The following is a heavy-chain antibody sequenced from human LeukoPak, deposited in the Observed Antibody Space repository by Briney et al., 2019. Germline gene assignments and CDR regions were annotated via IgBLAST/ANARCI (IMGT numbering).Heavy chain of an antibody. CDR2: IYYNGSN. D-gene: IGHD2-2*01. CDR1: GGSISSYY. J-gene: IGHJ6*04. CDR3: ARGHCSSTSCLGMDV. V-gene: IGHV4-59*01. Sequence: SETLSLTCTVSGGSISSYYWSWIRQPPGKGLEWVGYIYYNGSNKYNPSLKSRVSISVDTSKKQFSLKLSSVTAADAAVYYCARGHCSSTSCLGMDVWGKGTTVTVSS.